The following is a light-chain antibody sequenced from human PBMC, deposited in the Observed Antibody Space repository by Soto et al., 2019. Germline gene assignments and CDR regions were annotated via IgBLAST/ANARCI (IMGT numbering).Light chain of an antibody. CDR2: DAS. CDR3: QQRYNWPPIT. Sequence: EIFLTQSPATLSLSPGERATLSCRASQSVSTYLAWYQQKPGQAPRRLIYDASNRATGIPARFSGSGSGTDFTLTISSLEPGDFAIYYCQQRYNWPPITFGQGTRLEIK. J-gene: IGKJ5*01. CDR1: QSVSTY. V-gene: IGKV3-11*01.